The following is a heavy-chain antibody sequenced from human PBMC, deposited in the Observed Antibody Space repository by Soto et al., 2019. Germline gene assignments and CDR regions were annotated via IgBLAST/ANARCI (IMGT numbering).Heavy chain of an antibody. CDR2: IYHSGST. Sequence: QLQLQESGSGLVKPSQTLSLTCAVSGGSISSGGYSWSWIRQPPGKGLEWIGYIYHSGSTYYNPSLKRRVTTSADRSKNHFYLKLSSVTAAETAVYYCARDRSDSGYDEGQGAFDIWGQGTMVTVSS. CDR3: ARDRSDSGYDEGQGAFDI. D-gene: IGHD5-12*01. V-gene: IGHV4-30-2*01. J-gene: IGHJ3*02. CDR1: GGSISSGGYS.